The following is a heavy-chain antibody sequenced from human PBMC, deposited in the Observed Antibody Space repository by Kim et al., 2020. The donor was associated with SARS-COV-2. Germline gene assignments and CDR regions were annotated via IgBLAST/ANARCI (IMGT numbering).Heavy chain of an antibody. Sequence: SETLSLTCSVSGGSISGDYWIWIRQSPERGLEWIGYMFYGGSTDYNPSLKSRVTISADKSRNQFSLRLTSVTAADTAVYYCARHFDDGYNSYFVFDLWGRGTLVTVSS. CDR2: MFYGGST. J-gene: IGHJ2*01. D-gene: IGHD5-12*01. CDR3: ARHFDDGYNSYFVFDL. CDR1: GGSISGDY. V-gene: IGHV4-59*08.